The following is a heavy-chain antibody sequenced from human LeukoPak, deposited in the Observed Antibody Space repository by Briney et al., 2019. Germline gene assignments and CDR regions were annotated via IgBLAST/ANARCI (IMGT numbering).Heavy chain of an antibody. Sequence: SETLSLTCTVSGGSISSYYWSWIRQPPGKGLEWIGYIYYSGSTNYNPSLKSRVTISVDTSKNQFSLKLSSVTAADTAVYYCARNLMITFGGVIVHGWFDHWGQGTLVTVSS. J-gene: IGHJ5*02. CDR3: ARNLMITFGGVIVHGWFDH. CDR2: IYYSGST. V-gene: IGHV4-59*01. CDR1: GGSISSYY. D-gene: IGHD3-16*02.